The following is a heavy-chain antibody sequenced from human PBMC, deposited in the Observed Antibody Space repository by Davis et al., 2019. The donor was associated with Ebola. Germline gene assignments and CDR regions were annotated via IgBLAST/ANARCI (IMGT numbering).Heavy chain of an antibody. CDR1: GFTFSSYW. CDR2: IKQDGSAE. CDR3: ARDRSGYYGSAYYFDH. D-gene: IGHD3-10*01. J-gene: IGHJ4*02. V-gene: IGHV3-7*01. Sequence: GESLKISCAVSGFTFSSYWMSWVRQTPGKGLEWVANIKQDGSAENYVDSVKGRFSISRDNTKNSLYLQMDSLRVEDTAVYYCARDRSGYYGSAYYFDHWGQGTQVTVSS.